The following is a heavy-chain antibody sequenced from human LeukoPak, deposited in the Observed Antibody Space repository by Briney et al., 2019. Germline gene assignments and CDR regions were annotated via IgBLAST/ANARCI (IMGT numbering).Heavy chain of an antibody. J-gene: IGHJ4*02. CDR3: ARGKRETDYYGSGSLYYFDY. CDR1: GGSISSGDYY. D-gene: IGHD3-10*01. CDR2: IYYSGST. V-gene: IGHV4-30-4*01. Sequence: SETLSLTCTVSGGSISSGDYYWSWIRQPSGKGLEWIGYIYYSGSTYYNPSLKSRVTISVDTSKNQFSLKLSSVTAADTAVYYCARGKRETDYYGSGSLYYFDYWGQGTLVTVSS.